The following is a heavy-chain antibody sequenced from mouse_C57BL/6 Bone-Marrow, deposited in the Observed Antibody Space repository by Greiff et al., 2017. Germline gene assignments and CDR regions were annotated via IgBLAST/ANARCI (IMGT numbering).Heavy chain of an antibody. CDR1: GYTFTSYG. D-gene: IGHD1-1*01. CDR2: IYPRSGNT. CDR3: AGTYYYGSSYLGY. Sequence: QVQLQQSGAELARPGASVKLSCKASGYTFTSYGISWVKQRTGQGLEWIGEIYPRSGNTYYNEKFKGKATLTADKSSSTAYMELRSLTSEDSAVYFCAGTYYYGSSYLGYWGQGTTLTVSS. J-gene: IGHJ2*01. V-gene: IGHV1-81*01.